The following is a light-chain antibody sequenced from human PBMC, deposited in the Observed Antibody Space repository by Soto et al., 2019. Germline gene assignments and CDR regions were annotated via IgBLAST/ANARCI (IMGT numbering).Light chain of an antibody. V-gene: IGKV1-27*01. CDR1: QAMNNY. CDR2: AAS. J-gene: IGKJ4*01. CDR3: QKFNAVPT. Sequence: DIQMTQSPSSLSASVGDRVTITCRASQAMNNYLAWYQQKPGKVPTLLISAASTLQSGVPSRFSGSGSGTDFTLTISSLQPEDVATYYCQKFNAVPTFGGGTKVEI.